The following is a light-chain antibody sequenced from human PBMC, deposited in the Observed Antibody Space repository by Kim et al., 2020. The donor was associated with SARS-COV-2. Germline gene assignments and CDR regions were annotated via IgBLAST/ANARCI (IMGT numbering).Light chain of an antibody. CDR2: GAS. CDR3: QYYDIWSMYT. Sequence: EIVMTQSPATLSVSPGERATLYCRASQSIATNLAWYQQQPGQAPRPLIYGASTRATGIPARFSGSGSGTEFTLTISSLQSEDFAVYYCQYYDIWSMYTFGQGTKLEI. J-gene: IGKJ2*01. CDR1: QSIATN. V-gene: IGKV3-15*01.